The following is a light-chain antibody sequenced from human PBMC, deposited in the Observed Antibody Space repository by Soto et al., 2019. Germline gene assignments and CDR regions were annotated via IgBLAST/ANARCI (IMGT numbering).Light chain of an antibody. CDR2: DAS. V-gene: IGKV1-39*01. CDR1: RGISGF. J-gene: IGKJ1*01. Sequence: DIQMTQSPSSLSASVGDRVSITCRASRGISGFLNWYLQKPGKAPKLLIFDASRLQSGVPSRFSGSGSGTDFTLTISTLQPEDFATYDGQQSYDTPGTFGQGTEV. CDR3: QQSYDTPGT.